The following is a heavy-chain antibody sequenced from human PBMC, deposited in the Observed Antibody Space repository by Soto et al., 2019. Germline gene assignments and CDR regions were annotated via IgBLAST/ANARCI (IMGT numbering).Heavy chain of an antibody. CDR3: ARSHYFDSGTYACDV. J-gene: IGHJ3*01. CDR2: INSGGSTT. Sequence: EVQLVESGGGLVQPGGSLRLSCAASGFTFSTQWMHWVRQAPGKGLVWVSRINSGGSTTNYADSVKGRFTISRDNAKNTLYLQMNSLRAEDTAVYFCARSHYFDSGTYACDVWGQGTLFTVSS. D-gene: IGHD3-10*01. CDR1: GFTFSTQW. V-gene: IGHV3-74*01.